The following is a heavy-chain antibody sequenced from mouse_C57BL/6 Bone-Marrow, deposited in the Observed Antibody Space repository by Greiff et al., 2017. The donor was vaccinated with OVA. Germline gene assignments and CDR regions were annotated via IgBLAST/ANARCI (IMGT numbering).Heavy chain of an antibody. V-gene: IGHV5-9-1*02. CDR2: ISSGGDYI. CDR3: TRDGGYYGSSYGYFDV. CDR1: GFTFSSYA. Sequence: EVQVVESGAGLVKPGGSLKLSCAASGFTFSSYAMSWVRQTPEKRLEWVAYISSGGDYIYYADTVKGRFTISRDNARNTLYLQMSSLKSEDTAMYYCTRDGGYYGSSYGYFDVWGTGTTVTVSS. J-gene: IGHJ1*03. D-gene: IGHD1-1*01.